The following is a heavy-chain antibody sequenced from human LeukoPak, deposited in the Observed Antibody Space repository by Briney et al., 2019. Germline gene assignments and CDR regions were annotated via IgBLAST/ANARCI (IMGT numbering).Heavy chain of an antibody. CDR1: GYTFTSYD. D-gene: IGHD1-7*01. CDR2: MNPNSGNT. J-gene: IGHJ4*02. Sequence: ASVKVSCKASGYTFTSYDINWVRQATGQGLEWMGWMNPNSGNTGYAQKFQGRVTITRNTSISTAYMELSSLRSEDTAVYYCARGIATPVELYYWGQGTLATVSS. V-gene: IGHV1-8*03. CDR3: ARGIATPVELYY.